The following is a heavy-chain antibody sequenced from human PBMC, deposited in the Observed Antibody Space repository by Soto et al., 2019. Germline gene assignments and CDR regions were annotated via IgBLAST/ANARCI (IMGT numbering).Heavy chain of an antibody. J-gene: IGHJ3*02. V-gene: IGHV1-18*01. Sequence: ASVKVSCKASGYTFTSYGISWVRQAPGQGLEWMGWISAYNGNTNYAQKLQGRVTMTTDTSTSTAYMELSSLRSEDTAVYYCAAVGSSGWYRGGIYDAFDIWGQGTMVTVSS. CDR3: AAVGSSGWYRGGIYDAFDI. D-gene: IGHD6-19*01. CDR2: ISAYNGNT. CDR1: GYTFTSYG.